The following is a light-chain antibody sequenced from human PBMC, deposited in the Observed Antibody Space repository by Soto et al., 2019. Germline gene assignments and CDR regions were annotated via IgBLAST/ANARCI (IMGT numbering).Light chain of an antibody. Sequence: DIQMTQSPSSLSASVGDRVTITCRARQRIVSHLNWYQQKPGKAPKLLIYAASTLESGVPSRFRGSGSETDLTLTISSLQPEDFATYYCQQSYSTPRTFGQGTKLEIK. CDR3: QQSYSTPRT. CDR1: QRIVSH. J-gene: IGKJ2*01. CDR2: AAS. V-gene: IGKV1-39*01.